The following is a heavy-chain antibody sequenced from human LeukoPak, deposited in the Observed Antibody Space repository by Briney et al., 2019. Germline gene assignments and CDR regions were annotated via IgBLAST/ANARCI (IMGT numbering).Heavy chain of an antibody. J-gene: IGHJ6*02. CDR3: ARDLDFWSGYHRYYYGMDV. Sequence: SETLSLTCTASGGSISGYYWSWIRQPPGKGLEWIAYIYYNGISNYNPSLKSRVIISVDSSKNQFSLKLSSVTAADTAVYYCARDLDFWSGYHRYYYGMDVWGQGTTVTVSS. CDR1: GGSISGYY. D-gene: IGHD3-3*01. CDR2: IYYNGIS. V-gene: IGHV4-59*01.